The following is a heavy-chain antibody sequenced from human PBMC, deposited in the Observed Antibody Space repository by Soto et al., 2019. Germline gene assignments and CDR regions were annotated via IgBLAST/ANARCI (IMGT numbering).Heavy chain of an antibody. CDR3: ARQIAAGSFTYYFVS. CDR2: IYYSGST. Sequence: PSETLSLTCTVSGDSISSGAYYWAWIRQHPVKGLEWIGYIYYSGSTHHNPSLKSRDTISIDTSKNQFSLKLSSVTAADTAVYYCARQIAAGSFTYYFVSWGQGTLVTVSS. CDR1: GDSISSGAYY. J-gene: IGHJ4*02. V-gene: IGHV4-31*03. D-gene: IGHD6-13*01.